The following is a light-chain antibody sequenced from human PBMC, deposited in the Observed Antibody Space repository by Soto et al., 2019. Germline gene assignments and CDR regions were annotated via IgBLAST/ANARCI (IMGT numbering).Light chain of an antibody. CDR2: QDS. CDR1: NLGNKY. V-gene: IGLV3-1*01. CDR3: QAWDSGTGV. Sequence: SYELTQPPSVSVSPGQTASITCSGDNLGNKYASWYQQKSGQSPVLVIYQDSKRPSGIPERFSGSDSGNTATLTISGTQAMDEADYYCQAWDSGTGVFGTGTKLTVL. J-gene: IGLJ1*01.